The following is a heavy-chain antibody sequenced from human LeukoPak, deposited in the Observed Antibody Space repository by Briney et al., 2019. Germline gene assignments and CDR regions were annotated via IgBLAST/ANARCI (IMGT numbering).Heavy chain of an antibody. Sequence: GRSLRLSCAASGLTFRSFWMTWVRQAPGKGLEWVANIREDGSEKYYVDSVNGRFTISRDNAKNSLSLQMNSLRAEDMGVYYCARGRGIGAWGQGTTVTVSS. CDR2: IREDGSEK. CDR3: ARGRGIGA. CDR1: GLTFRSFW. J-gene: IGHJ6*02. V-gene: IGHV3-7*01.